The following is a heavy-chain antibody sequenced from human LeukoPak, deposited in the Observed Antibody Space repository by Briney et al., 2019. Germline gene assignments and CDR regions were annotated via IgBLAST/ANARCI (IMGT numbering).Heavy chain of an antibody. V-gene: IGHV4-39*01. CDR2: IYYGGTT. CDR1: GGSIRNSSYY. CDR3: ARQRIYVNWFDP. J-gene: IGHJ5*02. D-gene: IGHD3-16*01. Sequence: SETLSLTCIVSGGSIRNSSYYWAWMRQPPGKGLEWIGNIYYGGTTYYGPSLKSRVTISVDTSKNQFSLELSSVTAADTAVYYCARQRIYVNWFDPWGQGTLVTVSS.